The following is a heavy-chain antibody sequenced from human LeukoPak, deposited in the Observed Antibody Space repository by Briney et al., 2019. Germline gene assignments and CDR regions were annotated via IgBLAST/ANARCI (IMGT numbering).Heavy chain of an antibody. CDR1: GGSISSYY. CDR3: ASLSRSGTQTLDY. D-gene: IGHD3-10*01. J-gene: IGHJ4*02. CDR2: IYYSGST. Sequence: SETLSLTCTVSGGSISSYYWSWIRQPPGKGLEYIGHIYYSGSTNYNPSLKSRVTISVDTSKNQFSLKLSSVTAADTAVYYCASLSRSGTQTLDYWGQGTLVTVSS. V-gene: IGHV4-59*08.